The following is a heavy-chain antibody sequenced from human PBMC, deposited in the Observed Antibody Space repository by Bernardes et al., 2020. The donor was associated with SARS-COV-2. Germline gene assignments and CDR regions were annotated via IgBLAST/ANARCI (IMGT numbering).Heavy chain of an antibody. Sequence: GGSLRLSCAASGFTFSNYWMHWVRQAPGKGLVWVSHIISDESSTTYADSVKGRFTISRDNAKNTVYLQMNSLRVEDTAVYYCARDGPYWGSGEFDLWGQGTLVTVSS. V-gene: IGHV3-74*01. D-gene: IGHD3-16*01. CDR3: ARDGPYWGSGEFDL. J-gene: IGHJ5*02. CDR2: IISDESST. CDR1: GFTFSNYW.